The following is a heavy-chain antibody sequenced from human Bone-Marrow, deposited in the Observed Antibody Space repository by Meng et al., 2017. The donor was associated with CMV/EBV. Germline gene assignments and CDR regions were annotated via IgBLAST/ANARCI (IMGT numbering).Heavy chain of an antibody. V-gene: IGHV3-21*01. J-gene: IGHJ6*02. D-gene: IGHD6-13*01. CDR2: ISSTSSYI. CDR1: GFTFSTYS. CDR3: ARASSSSYYGMDV. Sequence: GKSLKISCAASGFTFSTYSMNWVRQAPGQGLEWVSSISSTSSYIYYADSVEGRFTISRDNAKNSLYLQMNSQRAEDTAVYYCARASSSSYYGMDVWGQGTTVTVSS.